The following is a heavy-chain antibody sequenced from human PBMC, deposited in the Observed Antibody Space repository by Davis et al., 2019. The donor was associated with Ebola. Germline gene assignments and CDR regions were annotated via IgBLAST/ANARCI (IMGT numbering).Heavy chain of an antibody. Sequence: PGGSLRLSCAASGFTFSDSAIHWVRQASGKGLEWVGRIRSKPNNYATAYGESVKGRFTISRDDSKNTAYLQMDSLKTEDTAVYFCTRWEVRRSYYFDYWGQGTLVTVSS. CDR2: IRSKPNNYAT. CDR3: TRWEVRRSYYFDY. D-gene: IGHD1-26*01. V-gene: IGHV3-73*01. J-gene: IGHJ4*02. CDR1: GFTFSDSA.